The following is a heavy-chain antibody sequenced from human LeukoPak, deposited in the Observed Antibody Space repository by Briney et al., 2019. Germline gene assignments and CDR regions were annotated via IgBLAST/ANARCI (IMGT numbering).Heavy chain of an antibody. CDR3: ARISRPADRTVGPYYMDV. J-gene: IGHJ6*03. Sequence: SETLSLTCSVSGGSISSGRYYWGWIRQPPGKGLEWIGGISYSGSTYYNPSLKSRVTISVDTSKNQFSLKVSSVTAADTAVYHCARISRPADRTVGPYYMDVWGKGTTVTVSS. D-gene: IGHD1-26*01. CDR2: ISYSGST. CDR1: GGSISSGRYY. V-gene: IGHV4-39*01.